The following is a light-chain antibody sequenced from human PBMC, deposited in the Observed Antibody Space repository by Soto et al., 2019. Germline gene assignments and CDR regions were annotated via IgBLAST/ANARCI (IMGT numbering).Light chain of an antibody. V-gene: IGKV3-11*01. CDR3: QQRSNWPLIT. J-gene: IGKJ5*01. Sequence: EMVLTQSPATLSLSPGEGAALXWRASQSVSSYLAWYQQKPGQAPRLLIYDASNRATGIPARFSGSGSGTDFTLTISSLEPEDFAVYYCQQRSNWPLITFGQGTRLEIK. CDR1: QSVSSY. CDR2: DAS.